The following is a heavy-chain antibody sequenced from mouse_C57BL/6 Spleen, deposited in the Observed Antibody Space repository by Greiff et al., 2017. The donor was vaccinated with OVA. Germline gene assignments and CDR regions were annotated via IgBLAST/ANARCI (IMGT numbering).Heavy chain of an antibody. CDR1: GFSLTSYG. J-gene: IGHJ4*01. CDR3: AKPVGSSYGGYAMDY. D-gene: IGHD1-1*01. Sequence: QVQLKQSGPGLVQPSQSLSITCTVSGFSLTSYGVHWVRQPPGKGLEWLGVIWSGGSTDCNAAFISRLSISKDNSKSQVFFKMNSLQADDTAIYYCAKPVGSSYGGYAMDYWGQGTSVTVSS. CDR2: IWSGGST. V-gene: IGHV2-4*01.